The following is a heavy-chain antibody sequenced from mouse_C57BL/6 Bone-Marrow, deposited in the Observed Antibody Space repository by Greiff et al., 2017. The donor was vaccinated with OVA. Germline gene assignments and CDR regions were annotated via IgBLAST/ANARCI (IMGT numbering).Heavy chain of an antibody. D-gene: IGHD2-4*01. CDR3: ARDGDYDWFAY. V-gene: IGHV5-4*01. CDR1: GFTFSSYA. CDR2: ISDGGSYT. J-gene: IGHJ3*01. Sequence: DVHLVESGGGLVKPGGSLKLSCAASGFTFSSYAMSWVRQTPEKRLEWVATISDGGSYTYYPDNVKGRFTISRDNAKNNLYLQMSHLKSEDTAMYYCARDGDYDWFAYWGQGTLVTVSA.